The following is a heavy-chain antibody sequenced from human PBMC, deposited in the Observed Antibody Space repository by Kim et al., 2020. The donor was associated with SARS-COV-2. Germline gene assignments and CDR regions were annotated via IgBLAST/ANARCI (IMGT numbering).Heavy chain of an antibody. CDR1: GFTFSSYA. CDR2: ISRSGDRT. D-gene: IGHD3-3*01. Sequence: GGSLRLSCAASGFTFSSYAMSWVRHAPGKGLEWVSGISRSGDRTYNSDPVKGRFTVSRDNSKNTMFLQMNSRRAEDTAVYYCAKDRVTIFGLAYGKAYHYGMDVWGQGTPVTVS. CDR3: AKDRVTIFGLAYGKAYHYGMDV. V-gene: IGHV3-23*01. J-gene: IGHJ6*02.